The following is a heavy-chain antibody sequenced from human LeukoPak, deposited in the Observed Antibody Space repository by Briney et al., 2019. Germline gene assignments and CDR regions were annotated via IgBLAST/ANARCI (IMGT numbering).Heavy chain of an antibody. CDR2: IKQDGSEV. Sequence: GGSLRLSCAASGLTFSSYWMTWVRQAPGKGLEWVANIKQDGSEVYYVDSVKGRFTISRDNARNSLYLQMSSLRAEDTAVYYCACRPQDIKYYGVFDFWGPGTLVTVSS. J-gene: IGHJ4*02. CDR3: ACRPQDIKYYGVFDF. V-gene: IGHV3-7*01. CDR1: GLTFSSYW. D-gene: IGHD3-3*01.